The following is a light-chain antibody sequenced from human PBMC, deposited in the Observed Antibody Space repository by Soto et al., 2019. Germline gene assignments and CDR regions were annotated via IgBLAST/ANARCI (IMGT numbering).Light chain of an antibody. Sequence: QSVLTQPASVSGSPGQSIAISCTGSSSDAGIYNYVSWYQQHPGKVPKLIIYEVSNRPSGVSNRFSGSKSGNTASLTISRLQAEDEADYYCSSYTTSSTRVFGTGTKVTVL. J-gene: IGLJ1*01. CDR1: SSDAGIYNY. CDR2: EVS. CDR3: SSYTTSSTRV. V-gene: IGLV2-14*01.